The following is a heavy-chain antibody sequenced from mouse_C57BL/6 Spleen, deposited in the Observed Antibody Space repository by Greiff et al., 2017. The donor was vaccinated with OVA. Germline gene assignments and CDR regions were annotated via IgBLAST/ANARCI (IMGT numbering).Heavy chain of an antibody. V-gene: IGHV1-82*01. CDR3: ARGGYYGSSPWYFDV. J-gene: IGHJ1*03. CDR1: GYAFSSSW. Sequence: QVQLKQSGPELVKPGASVKISCKASGYAFSSSWMNWVKQRPGKGLEWIGRIYPGDGDTNYNGKFKGKATLTADKSSSTAYMQLSSLTSEDSAVYFCARGGYYGSSPWYFDVWGTGTTVTVSS. CDR2: IYPGDGDT. D-gene: IGHD1-1*01.